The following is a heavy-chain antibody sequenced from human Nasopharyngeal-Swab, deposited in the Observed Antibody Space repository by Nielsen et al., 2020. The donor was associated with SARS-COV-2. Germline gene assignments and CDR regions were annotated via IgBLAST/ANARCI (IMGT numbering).Heavy chain of an antibody. J-gene: IGHJ3*02. D-gene: IGHD2-8*01. CDR2: LVVGGGPT. V-gene: IGHV3-23*01. CDR1: GFSFITHA. CDR3: VKDGYCTNGVCGFDAFDI. Sequence: GESLKISCAASGFSFITHAMTWIRQAPGKGLECVSSLVVGGGPTYYADSAKGRFTISSDNSKNTLYLQMNSLRAEDTALYYCVKDGYCTNGVCGFDAFDIWGRGTMVTVSS.